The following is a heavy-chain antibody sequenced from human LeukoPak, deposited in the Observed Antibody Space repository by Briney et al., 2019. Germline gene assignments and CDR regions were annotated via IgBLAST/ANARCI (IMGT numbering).Heavy chain of an antibody. Sequence: SQTLSLTCAISGDSVSSNSAAWNWIRQSPSRGLEWLGRTYYRSKWYNDYAVSVKSRITINPDTSKNQFSLQLNSVTPEDTAVYYCARDRYYGSGSYYPPPSYNWFDPWGQGTLVTVS. J-gene: IGHJ5*02. V-gene: IGHV6-1*01. CDR3: ARDRYYGSGSYYPPPSYNWFDP. CDR1: GDSVSSNSAA. CDR2: TYYRSKWYN. D-gene: IGHD3-10*01.